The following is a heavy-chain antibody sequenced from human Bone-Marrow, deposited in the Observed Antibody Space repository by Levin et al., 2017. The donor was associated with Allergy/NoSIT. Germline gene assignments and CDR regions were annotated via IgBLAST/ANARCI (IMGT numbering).Heavy chain of an antibody. CDR3: ARTEERWVGTGRINNGFDY. CDR1: GGSISTYY. J-gene: IGHJ4*02. V-gene: IGHV4-4*08. CDR2: IYHSGTT. Sequence: NPSETLSLTCTVSGGSISTYYWSWIRQSPGKGLEWIGYIYHSGTTKYNPSLKSRVTISLDTSKNQFSLRLNSVTAADTAVYFCARTEERWVGTGRINNGFDYWGRGTLVTVSS. D-gene: IGHD1-1*01.